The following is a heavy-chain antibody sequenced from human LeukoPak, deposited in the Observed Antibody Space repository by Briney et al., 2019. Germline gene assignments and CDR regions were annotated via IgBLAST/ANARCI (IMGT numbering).Heavy chain of an antibody. CDR1: GFTFSSYS. CDR2: ISSSSSYI. CDR3: VREWKYEAFFDY. V-gene: IGHV3-21*01. D-gene: IGHD1-1*01. Sequence: GGSLRLSCAASGFTFSSYSMNWVRQAPGKGLEWVSSISSSSSYIYYADSVKGRFTISRDNAKNSLYLQMNSLRAEDTAVYYCVREWKYEAFFDYWGQGTLVTVSS. J-gene: IGHJ4*02.